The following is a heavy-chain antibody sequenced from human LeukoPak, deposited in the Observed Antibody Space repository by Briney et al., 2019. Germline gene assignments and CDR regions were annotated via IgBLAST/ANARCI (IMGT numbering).Heavy chain of an antibody. J-gene: IGHJ4*02. Sequence: SETLSLTCTVSGGSISSGGYYWSWIRQHPGKGLEWIGYIYYSGSTYYNPSLKSRVTISVDTSKSQFSLKLSSVTAADTALYYCARLDCSGGSCHLDYWGQGTLVTVSP. D-gene: IGHD2-15*01. CDR3: ARLDCSGGSCHLDY. V-gene: IGHV4-31*03. CDR2: IYYSGST. CDR1: GGSISSGGYY.